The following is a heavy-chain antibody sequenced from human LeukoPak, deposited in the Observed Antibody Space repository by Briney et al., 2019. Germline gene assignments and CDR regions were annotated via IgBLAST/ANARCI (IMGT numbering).Heavy chain of an antibody. J-gene: IGHJ4*02. D-gene: IGHD3-3*01. CDR2: ISYDGSNK. Sequence: GRSLRLSCAASGFTFSSYAMHWVRQAPGKGLEWVAVISYDGSNKYYADSVKGRFTISRDNSKNTLYLQMNSLRAEDTAVYYCARGGDFWSGTAFEYWGQGTLVTVSS. V-gene: IGHV3-30*04. CDR1: GFTFSSYA. CDR3: ARGGDFWSGTAFEY.